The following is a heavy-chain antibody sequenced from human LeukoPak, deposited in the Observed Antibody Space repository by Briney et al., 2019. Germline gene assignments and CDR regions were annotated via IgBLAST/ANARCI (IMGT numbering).Heavy chain of an antibody. CDR2: IKQDGSEK. CDR1: GFTFSSYW. D-gene: IGHD2-2*01. CDR3: ARSIVVVPAAYYHYYYMDV. Sequence: GGSLRLSCAASGFTFSSYWMSWVRQAPGKGLEWVANIKQDGSEKYYVDSVKGRFTISRDNAKNSLYLQMNSLRAEDTAVYYCARSIVVVPAAYYHYYYMDVWGKGTTVTVSS. J-gene: IGHJ6*03. V-gene: IGHV3-7*01.